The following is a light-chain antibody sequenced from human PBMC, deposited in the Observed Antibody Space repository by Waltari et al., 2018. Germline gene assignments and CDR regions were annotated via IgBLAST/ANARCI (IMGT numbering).Light chain of an antibody. J-gene: IGKJ1*01. V-gene: IGKV3-20*01. Sequence: EIVLTQSPGTLSLSPGERATLSCRASQSVGTYLAWYQQKPGQAPRLLIYHASRRATGVPDRFSGSGSGTDFSLTIRRLEPEDFAVYYCQKYVNLPATFGQGTKVEI. CDR3: QKYVNLPAT. CDR2: HAS. CDR1: QSVGTY.